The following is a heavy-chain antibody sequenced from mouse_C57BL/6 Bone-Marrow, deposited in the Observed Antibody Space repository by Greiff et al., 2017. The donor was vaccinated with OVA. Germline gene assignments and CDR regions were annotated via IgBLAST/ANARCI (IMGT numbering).Heavy chain of an antibody. CDR3: ARSRDYCGSPYYYAMDY. CDR2: IDPSDSYT. CDR1: GYTFTSYW. J-gene: IGHJ4*01. D-gene: IGHD1-1*01. Sequence: VQLQQSGAELVKPGASVKLSCKASGYTFTSYWMQWVKQRPGQCLEWIGEIDPSDSYTNYNQKFKGKATLTVDTSSSTAYMQLSSLTSEDSAVYDWARSRDYCGSPYYYAMDYWGQGTAVTVSS. V-gene: IGHV1-50*01.